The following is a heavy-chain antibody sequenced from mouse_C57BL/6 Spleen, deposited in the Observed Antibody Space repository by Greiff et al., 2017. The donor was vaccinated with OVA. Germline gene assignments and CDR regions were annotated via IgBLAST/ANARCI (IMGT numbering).Heavy chain of an antibody. CDR3: ARFPYGYDVSSSY. Sequence: QVQLQQPGTELVKPGASVKLSCKASGYTFTSYWMHWVKQRPGQGLEWIGNINPSNGGTNYNEKFKSKATLTVDKSSSTAYMQLSSLTSEDSAFYYCARFPYGYDVSSSYWGQGTLVTVSA. CDR2: INPSNGGT. CDR1: GYTFTSYW. D-gene: IGHD2-2*01. J-gene: IGHJ3*01. V-gene: IGHV1-53*01.